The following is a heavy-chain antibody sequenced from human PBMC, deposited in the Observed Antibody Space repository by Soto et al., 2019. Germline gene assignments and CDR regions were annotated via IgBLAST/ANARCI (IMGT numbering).Heavy chain of an antibody. J-gene: IGHJ6*02. Sequence: SETLSLTCTVSGGSISSSSYYWGWIRQPPGKGLEWIGSIYYSGSTYYNPSLKSRVTISVDTSKNQFSLKLSSVTAADTAVYYCAREGYCSGGSCYGSDYYGMDVWGHGTTVTVSS. CDR1: GGSISSSSYY. D-gene: IGHD2-15*01. CDR3: AREGYCSGGSCYGSDYYGMDV. CDR2: IYYSGST. V-gene: IGHV4-39*07.